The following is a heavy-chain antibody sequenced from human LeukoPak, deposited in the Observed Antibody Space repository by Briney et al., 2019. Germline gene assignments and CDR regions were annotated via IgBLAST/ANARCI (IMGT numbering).Heavy chain of an antibody. CDR2: ISDIGSI. D-gene: IGHD2-8*02. V-gene: IGHV4-59*08. CDR1: GGSISSYY. J-gene: IGHJ4*02. Sequence: PSETLSLTCTVSGGSISSYYWSWIRQPPGKGLEWVAYISDIGSINYNPSLKSRVTISLETSKNQFSLKLSSVTAADTAVYYCAGHHPRNTVDFWGQGTLVTVSS. CDR3: AGHHPRNTVDF.